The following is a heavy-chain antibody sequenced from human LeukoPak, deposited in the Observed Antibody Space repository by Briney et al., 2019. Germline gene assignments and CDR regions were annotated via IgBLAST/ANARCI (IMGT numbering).Heavy chain of an antibody. Sequence: PSETLSLTCAVYGGSFSGYYWSWIRQPPGKGLEWIGEINHSGSTNYNPSLKSRVTMSVDTSKNQFSLKLSSVTAADTAVYYCASSSSWYEIDYWGQGTLVTVSS. D-gene: IGHD6-13*01. V-gene: IGHV4-34*01. CDR2: INHSGST. CDR1: GGSFSGYY. J-gene: IGHJ4*02. CDR3: ASSSSWYEIDY.